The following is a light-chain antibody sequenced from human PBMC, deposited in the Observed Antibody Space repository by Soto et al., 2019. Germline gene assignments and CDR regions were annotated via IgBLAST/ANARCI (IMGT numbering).Light chain of an antibody. Sequence: DIPLTQSPSTLSASVGDRVTITCRASQSISSWLAWYQQKPGAAPNLLIYAASTLESGVPSRFSGSRSGTEFTLTVSSLQPDDFATYYCQQYNDSFPYTFGQGTKLEIK. CDR3: QQYNDSFPYT. CDR1: QSISSW. V-gene: IGKV1-5*03. CDR2: AAS. J-gene: IGKJ2*01.